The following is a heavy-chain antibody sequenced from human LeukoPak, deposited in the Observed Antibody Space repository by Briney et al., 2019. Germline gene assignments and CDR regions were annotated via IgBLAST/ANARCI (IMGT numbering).Heavy chain of an antibody. CDR2: IYTSGST. J-gene: IGHJ4*02. V-gene: IGHV4-4*07. Sequence: PSETLSLTCTVYGGSISSYYWSWIRQPAGKGLEWIGRIYTSGSTNYNPSLKSRVTMSVDTSKNQFSLKLSSVTAADTAVYYCARGVLRFLEWFLDYWGQGTLVTVSS. CDR3: ARGVLRFLEWFLDY. CDR1: GGSISSYY. D-gene: IGHD3-3*01.